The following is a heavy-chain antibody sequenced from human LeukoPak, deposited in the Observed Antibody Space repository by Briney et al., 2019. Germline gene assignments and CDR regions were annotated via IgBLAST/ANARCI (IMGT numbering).Heavy chain of an antibody. D-gene: IGHD5-18*01. CDR2: MNHNSGNT. CDR3: ARVPADYLYSYGSYYFDY. CDR1: GYTFTCYD. Sequence: SVNVSCKSSGYTFTCYDINRLRPPTAQGLEWVGFMNHNSGNTDYAHKFHGRVTMTRNTSISKAYMELSSLRSEDTAVYCCARVPADYLYSYGSYYFDYWGQGTLVTVSS. V-gene: IGHV1-8*01. J-gene: IGHJ4*02.